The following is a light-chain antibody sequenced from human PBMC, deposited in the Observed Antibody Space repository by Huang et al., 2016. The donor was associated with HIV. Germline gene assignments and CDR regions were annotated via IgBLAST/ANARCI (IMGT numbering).Light chain of an antibody. J-gene: IGKJ1*01. V-gene: IGKV3D-15*01. CDR3: QHYNNWPPWT. CDR1: QGASNN. Sequence: EIVMTQSPATLSVSPGERATLSCRASQGASNNIAWYQQKPGQTPRLLMHGASTRATGIEAKFSGRGSGTDFTLTITSLQPEDSAVYYCQHYNNWPPWTFGPGTQVEI. CDR2: GAS.